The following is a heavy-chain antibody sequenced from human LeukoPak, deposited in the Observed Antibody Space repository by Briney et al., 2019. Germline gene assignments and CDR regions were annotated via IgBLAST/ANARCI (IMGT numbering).Heavy chain of an antibody. D-gene: IGHD6-19*01. CDR2: IYSGGST. J-gene: IGHJ4*02. CDR3: ARGYSSGWFYFDD. V-gene: IGHV3-66*01. Sequence: PGGSLRLSCAAAGFIVSNQHMSWVRQTAGKGLGWVSLIYSGGSTFYADSVKGRFTISRDNSMNTLYLQMNSLRVEDTAVYYCARGYSSGWFYFDDWGQGTLVTVSS. CDR1: GFIVSNQH.